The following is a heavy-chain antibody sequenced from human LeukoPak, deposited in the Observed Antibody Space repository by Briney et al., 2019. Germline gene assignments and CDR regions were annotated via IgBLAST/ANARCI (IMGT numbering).Heavy chain of an antibody. V-gene: IGHV4-59*12. CDR2: IYYSGST. CDR3: ARLQTAYYDSSGYWDYFDY. J-gene: IGHJ4*02. D-gene: IGHD3-22*01. Sequence: SETLSLTCTVSGGSITSYYWSWIRQPPGKGLEWIGYIYYSGSTNYNPSLKSRVTISVDTSKNQFSLKLSSVTAADTAVYYCARLQTAYYDSSGYWDYFDYWGQGTLVTVSS. CDR1: GGSITSYY.